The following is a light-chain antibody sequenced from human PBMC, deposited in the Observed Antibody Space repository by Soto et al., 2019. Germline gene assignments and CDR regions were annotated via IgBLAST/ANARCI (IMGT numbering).Light chain of an antibody. CDR3: CSYAGSXTYV. V-gene: IGLV2-23*02. J-gene: IGLJ1*01. Sequence: QSALTQPASVSGSPGQSIXISCTGTSSDVGSYDLVSWYQQHPGKAPKLMIYEVSKRPSGISNRFSGSKSGNTASLTISGLQAEDESDYYCCSYAGSXTYVFGTGTKLTVL. CDR1: SSDVGSYDL. CDR2: EVS.